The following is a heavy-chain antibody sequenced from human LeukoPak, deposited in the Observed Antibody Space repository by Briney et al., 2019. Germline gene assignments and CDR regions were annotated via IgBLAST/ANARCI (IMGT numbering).Heavy chain of an antibody. V-gene: IGHV4-39*07. CDR2: IYYSGST. D-gene: IGHD3-9*01. Sequence: PSETLSLTCTVSGGSISSSSYYWGWIRQPPGKGLEWIGSIYYSGSTYYNPSLKSRVTISVDTSKNQFSLKLSSVTAADTAVYYCARVYDILTGYWPGTVGNFDYWGQGTLVTVSS. CDR3: ARVYDILTGYWPGTVGNFDY. J-gene: IGHJ4*02. CDR1: GGSISSSSYY.